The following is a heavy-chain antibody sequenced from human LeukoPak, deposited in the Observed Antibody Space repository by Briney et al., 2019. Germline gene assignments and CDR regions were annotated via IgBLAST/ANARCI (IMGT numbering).Heavy chain of an antibody. CDR3: ARVPLMWELTH. CDR2: ISGSGSST. Sequence: GGSLRLSCAASGFTFSNYAMSWVRQAPGKGLEWVSTISGSGSSTYSADSVKGRFTISRDNSKNTLYLQMNSLRAEDTAVYYCARVPLMWELTHWGQGTLVTVSS. D-gene: IGHD1-26*01. CDR1: GFTFSNYA. V-gene: IGHV3-23*01. J-gene: IGHJ4*02.